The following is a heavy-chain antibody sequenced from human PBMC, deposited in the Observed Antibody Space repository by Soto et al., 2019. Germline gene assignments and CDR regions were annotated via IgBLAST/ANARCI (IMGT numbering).Heavy chain of an antibody. D-gene: IGHD5-12*01. CDR2: ISSSSSYI. CDR1: GFTFSTYS. Sequence: PWGVLRLSCAASGFTFSTYSMNWVRQAPGKGLEWVSSISSSSSYIYYADSVKGRFTISRDNSKNTLYLQMNSLRAEDTAVYYCAKDARGYSGYDPDYWGQGTLVTV. V-gene: IGHV3-21*04. CDR3: AKDARGYSGYDPDY. J-gene: IGHJ4*02.